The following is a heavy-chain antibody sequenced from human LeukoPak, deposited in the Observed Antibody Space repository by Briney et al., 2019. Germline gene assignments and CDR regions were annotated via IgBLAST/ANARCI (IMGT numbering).Heavy chain of an antibody. Sequence: PGGSLRFSCAASGFTVSSNYMSWVRQAPGKGLEWVSVIYSGGSTYYADSVKGRFTISRDNSKNTLYLQMNSLRAEDTAVYYCARETGVYDSSGYSFWGQGTLVTVSS. CDR1: GFTVSSNY. D-gene: IGHD3-22*01. CDR2: IYSGGST. V-gene: IGHV3-66*01. J-gene: IGHJ4*02. CDR3: ARETGVYDSSGYSF.